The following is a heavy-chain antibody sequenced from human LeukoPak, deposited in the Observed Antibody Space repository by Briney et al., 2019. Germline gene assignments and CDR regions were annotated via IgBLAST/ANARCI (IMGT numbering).Heavy chain of an antibody. J-gene: IGHJ4*02. Sequence: GGSLRLSCAASGFTFSDYSMNWVRQATGKGLEWVSYISSIGATIYYADSVKGRFTISRDNAKNSLYLQMNSLRAEDTAVYYCARDRLHYGEYEKTFDYWGQGTLVTVSS. CDR1: GFTFSDYS. CDR2: ISSIGATI. CDR3: ARDRLHYGEYEKTFDY. D-gene: IGHD4-17*01. V-gene: IGHV3-48*01.